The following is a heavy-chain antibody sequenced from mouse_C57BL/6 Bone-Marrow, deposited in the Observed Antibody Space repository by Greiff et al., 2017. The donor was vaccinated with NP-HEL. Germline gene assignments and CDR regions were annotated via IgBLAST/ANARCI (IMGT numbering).Heavy chain of an antibody. CDR3: ARENDYAMDY. CDR2: INPNNGGT. Sequence: EVQLQQSGPELVKPGASVKISCKASGYTFTDYYMHWVKQSHGQSLEWIGDINPNNGGTSYNQKFKGKATLTVDKSSSTAYMELRSLTSEDSAVYYCARENDYAMDYWGQGTSVTVSS. V-gene: IGHV1-26*01. J-gene: IGHJ4*01. CDR1: GYTFTDYY.